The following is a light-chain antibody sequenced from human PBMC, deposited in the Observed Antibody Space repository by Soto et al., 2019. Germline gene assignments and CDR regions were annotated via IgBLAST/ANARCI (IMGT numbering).Light chain of an antibody. CDR3: QQYNNWPLT. CDR1: QSVSSN. V-gene: IGKV3-15*01. J-gene: IGKJ4*01. CDR2: GAS. Sequence: EIVMTQSPATLSVSPGERATFSCRASQSVSSNLAWYQQKPGQAPRLLIYGASTRATGIPARFSGSGSGTEFTLTISGLQSEDFAVYYCQQYNNWPLTFGGGTKVDIK.